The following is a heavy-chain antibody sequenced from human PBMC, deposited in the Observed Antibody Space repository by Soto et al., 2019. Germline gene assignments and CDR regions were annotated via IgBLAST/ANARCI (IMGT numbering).Heavy chain of an antibody. CDR1: GLNFRNYA. CDR3: AKIFGVVALYFQH. J-gene: IGHJ1*01. D-gene: IGHD3-3*01. CDR2: ISGSGGST. Sequence: GGSLRLSCAASGLNFRNYAMSWVRKDPGKGLEWVSAISGSGGSTYYADSVKGRFTISRDNSKNTLYLQMNSLRAEDTAVYYCAKIFGVVALYFQHWGQGTLVTVSS. V-gene: IGHV3-23*01.